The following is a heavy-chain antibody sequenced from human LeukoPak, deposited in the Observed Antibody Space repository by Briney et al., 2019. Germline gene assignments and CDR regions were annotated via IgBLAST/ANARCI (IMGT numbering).Heavy chain of an antibody. V-gene: IGHV4-38-2*01. J-gene: IGHJ4*02. D-gene: IGHD3-3*01. CDR2: IYHSGST. CDR3: ARLVEEFFGPYYFDY. Sequence: SETLSLTCAVSGYSISSGYYWGWIRQPPGKGLEWIGTIYHSGSTYYYPSLKSRVTRSVDTSKNQFSLKLSSVTAADTAVYYCARLVEEFFGPYYFDYWGRGTLVTVSS. CDR1: GYSISSGYY.